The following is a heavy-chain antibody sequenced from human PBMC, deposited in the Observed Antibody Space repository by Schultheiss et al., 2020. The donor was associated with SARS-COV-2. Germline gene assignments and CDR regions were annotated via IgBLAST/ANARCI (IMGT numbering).Heavy chain of an antibody. CDR1: GFTFSSYA. J-gene: IGHJ4*02. CDR3: AKERGVVVPAANFDY. CDR2: ISYDGSNK. D-gene: IGHD2-2*01. V-gene: IGHV3-30*07. Sequence: GGSLRLSCAASGFTFSSYAMHWVRQAPGKGLEWVAVISYDGSNKYYADSVKGRFTISRDNAKNSLYLQMNSLRAEDTAVYYCAKERGVVVPAANFDYWGQGTLVTVSS.